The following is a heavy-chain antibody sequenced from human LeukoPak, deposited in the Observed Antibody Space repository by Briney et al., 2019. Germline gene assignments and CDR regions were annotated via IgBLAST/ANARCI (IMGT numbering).Heavy chain of an antibody. V-gene: IGHV4-30-2*01. Sequence: NPSETLSLTCTVSGGSISSGDYYWSWIRQPPGKGLEWIGYIYHSGSTYYNPSLKSRVTISVDRSKNQFSLKLSSVTAADTAVYYCARDAVVAAAGRRVIDYWGQGTLVTVSS. CDR3: ARDAVVAAAGRRVIDY. CDR1: GGSISSGDYY. CDR2: IYHSGST. D-gene: IGHD6-13*01. J-gene: IGHJ4*02.